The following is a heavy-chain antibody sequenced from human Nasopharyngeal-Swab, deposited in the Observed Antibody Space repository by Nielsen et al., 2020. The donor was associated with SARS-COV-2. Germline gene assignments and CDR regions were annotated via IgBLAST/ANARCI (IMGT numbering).Heavy chain of an antibody. D-gene: IGHD3-22*01. Sequence: GRQMPGKGLEWVSYISGSSSSMFYADSVRGRFTISRDNAKNSLYLQMNSLRAEDTAVYYCSRANYYDDYWGQGTLVTVSS. CDR2: ISGSSSSM. CDR3: SRANYYDDY. V-gene: IGHV3-48*04. J-gene: IGHJ4*02.